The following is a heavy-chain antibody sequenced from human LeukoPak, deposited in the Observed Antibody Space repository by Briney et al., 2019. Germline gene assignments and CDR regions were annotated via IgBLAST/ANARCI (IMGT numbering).Heavy chain of an antibody. Sequence: ASVKVSCKASGYTFTGYYMHWVRQAPGQGLEWMGRINPNSGGTNYALKFQGRVTLTRDTSISTAYMELSKLRSDDTAVYYCARADIVATKDYWGQGTLVTVSS. CDR2: INPNSGGT. CDR3: ARADIVATKDY. D-gene: IGHD2-21*01. J-gene: IGHJ4*02. V-gene: IGHV1-2*06. CDR1: GYTFTGYY.